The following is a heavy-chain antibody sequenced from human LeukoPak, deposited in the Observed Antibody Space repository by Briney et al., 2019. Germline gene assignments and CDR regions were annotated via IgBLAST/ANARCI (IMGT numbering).Heavy chain of an antibody. CDR3: ARDLGDDTNYYYYYMDV. J-gene: IGHJ6*03. CDR1: GYTFTSYG. D-gene: IGHD1-26*01. V-gene: IGHV1-18*01. Sequence: ASVKVSCKASGYTFTSYGISWVRQAPGQGLEWMGWISAYNGNTNYEQKLQGRVTMTTDTSTSTAYMELRSLRSDDTAVYYCARDLGDDTNYYYYYMDVWGKGTTVTVSS. CDR2: ISAYNGNT.